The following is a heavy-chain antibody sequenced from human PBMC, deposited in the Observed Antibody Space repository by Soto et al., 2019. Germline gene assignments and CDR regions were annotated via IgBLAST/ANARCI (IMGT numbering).Heavy chain of an antibody. D-gene: IGHD6-6*01. V-gene: IGHV5-51*01. Sequence: PAESLTTSCNVPGYSFTSYWIAWVLQMPGKGLEWMGIIYAGDSDTRYSPSFQGQVTISADKSISTAYPQWSSLKASDTAMYYCARSKVAARADGMDVWAQGTTVTVSS. CDR3: ARSKVAARADGMDV. J-gene: IGHJ6*02. CDR2: IYAGDSDT. CDR1: GYSFTSYW.